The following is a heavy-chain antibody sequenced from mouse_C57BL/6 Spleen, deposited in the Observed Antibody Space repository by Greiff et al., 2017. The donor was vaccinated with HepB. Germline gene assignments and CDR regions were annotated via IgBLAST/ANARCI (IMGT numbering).Heavy chain of an antibody. CDR2: ISSGSSTI. J-gene: IGHJ2*01. CDR1: GFTFSDYG. D-gene: IGHD2-5*01. Sequence: EVKLVESGGGLVKPGASLKLSCAASGFTFSDYGMHWVRQAPEQGLEWVAYISSGSSTIYYADTVKGRFTITRDNAKNTLYLQMSSLRSEDTAMYYCARNYSNVYYFDYWGQGTTLTVSS. V-gene: IGHV5-17*01. CDR3: ARNYSNVYYFDY.